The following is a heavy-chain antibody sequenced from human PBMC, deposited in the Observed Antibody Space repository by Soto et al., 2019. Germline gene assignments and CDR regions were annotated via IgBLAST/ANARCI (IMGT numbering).Heavy chain of an antibody. CDR3: AKHRYCSGECSEECAN. V-gene: IGHV3-23*01. Sequence: EVQLLESGGGLVQPGGSLRLSCAASGFIFSSYAMNWVRQAPGMGLDWVSGIRGRGDSIHYANSVKGRFTNSRDNAHNTLNLQMKSLRAEDTAVYYCAKHRYCSGECSEECANCGQGTLIIVSS. D-gene: IGHD2-15*01. CDR2: IRGRGDSI. J-gene: IGHJ4*02. CDR1: GFIFSSYA.